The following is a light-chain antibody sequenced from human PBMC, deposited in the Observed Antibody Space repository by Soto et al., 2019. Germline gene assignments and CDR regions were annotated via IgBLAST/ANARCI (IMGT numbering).Light chain of an antibody. V-gene: IGLV2-14*01. Sequence: QSALTQPASVSGSPGQSITISCTGTSSDIGGYNFVSWFQQHPGEAPKLLIYDVTNRPSGVSNRFSGSKSGNTASLTISGLQGEDEAEYYCSSYTTSSTVVIFGGGTKVTVL. CDR2: DVT. CDR1: SSDIGGYNF. CDR3: SSYTTSSTVVI. J-gene: IGLJ2*01.